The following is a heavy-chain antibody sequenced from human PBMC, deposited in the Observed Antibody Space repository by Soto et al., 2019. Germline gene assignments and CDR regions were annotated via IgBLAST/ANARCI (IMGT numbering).Heavy chain of an antibody. D-gene: IGHD1-26*01. CDR3: AKAGQVGPTPFLDS. CDR1: GFTFDDYS. V-gene: IGHV3-23*01. CDR2: ISGNSGST. J-gene: IGHJ4*02. Sequence: PGGSLRLSCAASGFTFDDYSMIWVRQAPGKGLEWVSGISGNSGSTYYADSVKGRFTISRDNSQNTVYLQMNTLRAEDTAVFYCAKAGQVGPTPFLDSWGQGTLVTVSS.